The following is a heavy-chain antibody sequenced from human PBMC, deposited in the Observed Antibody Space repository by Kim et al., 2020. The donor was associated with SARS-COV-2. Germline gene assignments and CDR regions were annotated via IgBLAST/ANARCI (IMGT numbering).Heavy chain of an antibody. D-gene: IGHD6-13*01. Sequence: SVKVSCKASGGTFSSYVISWVRQAPGQGLEWMGGIIPIFGTANYAQKFQGRVTITADESTSTAYMELSSLRSEDTAVYYCADSGGIAAAGTGYFDYWGQGTLVTVSS. CDR1: GGTFSSYV. CDR2: IIPIFGTA. V-gene: IGHV1-69*13. CDR3: ADSGGIAAAGTGYFDY. J-gene: IGHJ4*02.